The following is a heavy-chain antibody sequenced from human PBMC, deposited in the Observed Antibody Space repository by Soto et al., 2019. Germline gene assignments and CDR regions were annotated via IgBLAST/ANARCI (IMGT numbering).Heavy chain of an antibody. CDR2: IKPDGGEK. J-gene: IGHJ4*02. V-gene: IGHV3-7*02. CDR1: GFTFSTYW. CDR3: ASTVVTGD. Sequence: GRSLRLACAASGFTFSTYWMSWVRQAPGKGLEWVANIKPDGGEKWYVDSVRGRFTISRDNAKNTLYLQMNSLRAEDTAVYYCASTVVTGDWGQGTLVTVSS. D-gene: IGHD2-15*01.